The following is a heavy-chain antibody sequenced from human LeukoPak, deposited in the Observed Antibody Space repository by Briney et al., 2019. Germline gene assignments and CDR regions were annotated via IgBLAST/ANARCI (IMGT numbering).Heavy chain of an antibody. V-gene: IGHV1-18*01. Sequence: GASVKVSCKASGYTFTSYGISWVRQAPGQGLEWMGWISAYNGNTNYAQKLQGRVTMTTDTSTSTASMELRSLRSDATAVYYCARDLLGAVAGKGGFDYWGQGTLVTVSS. CDR1: GYTFTSYG. J-gene: IGHJ4*02. D-gene: IGHD6-19*01. CDR2: ISAYNGNT. CDR3: ARDLLGAVAGKGGFDY.